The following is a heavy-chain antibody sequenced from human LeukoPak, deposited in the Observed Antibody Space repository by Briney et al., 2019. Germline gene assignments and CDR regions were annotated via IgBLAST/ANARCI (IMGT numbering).Heavy chain of an antibody. CDR3: ACRDGTE. CDR2: IYYSGST. CDR1: GAPISSHY. Sequence: SETLSLTCTVSGAPISSHYWTWIRQPPGKGLQWIGHIYYSGSTNYNPSLKSRVTISVDMSKNQFSLKLSSVTAADTAVYYCACRDGTEWGQGTLVTVSS. J-gene: IGHJ4*02. D-gene: IGHD5-24*01. V-gene: IGHV4-59*08.